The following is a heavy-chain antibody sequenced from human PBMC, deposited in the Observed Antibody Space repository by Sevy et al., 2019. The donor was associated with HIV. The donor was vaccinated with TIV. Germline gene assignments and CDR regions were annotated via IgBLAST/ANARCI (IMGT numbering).Heavy chain of an antibody. CDR2: IIPIFGTA. CDR3: ARDRPDYYGSGSYLV. Sequence: SVKVSCKASGGTFSSYAISWVRQAPGQGLEWMGGIIPIFGTANYAQKFQGRVTITADESTSTAYMELSSLRSEDTAVYYCARDRPDYYGSGSYLVWGQGTLVTVSS. D-gene: IGHD3-10*01. V-gene: IGHV1-69*13. CDR1: GGTFSSYA. J-gene: IGHJ4*02.